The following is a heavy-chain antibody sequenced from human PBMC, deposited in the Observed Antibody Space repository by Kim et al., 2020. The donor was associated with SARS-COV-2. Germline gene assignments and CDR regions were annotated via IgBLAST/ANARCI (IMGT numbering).Heavy chain of an antibody. Sequence: SETRSLTCSVSGGSIRHTSYYWAWIRQPPGKGLQWIGSIYYNGRTYYNPSFESPVTISVDTSKDQFSLKLSSVTAADTAMYYCARVSGVQWLVGNYFFDYWGQGTLVTVSA. CDR3: ARVSGVQWLVGNYFFDY. J-gene: IGHJ4*02. CDR1: GGSIRHTSYY. CDR2: IYYNGRT. V-gene: IGHV4-39*01. D-gene: IGHD6-19*01.